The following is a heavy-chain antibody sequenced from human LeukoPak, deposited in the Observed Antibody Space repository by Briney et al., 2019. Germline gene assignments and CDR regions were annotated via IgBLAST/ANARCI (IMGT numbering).Heavy chain of an antibody. CDR2: IYYSGST. V-gene: IGHV4-59*01. Sequence: AETLSLTCTVSGGSISSYYWSWIGQPPGKGLEWIGYIYYSGSTNYNPSLKSRVTISVDTSKNQFSLKLSSVTAADTAVYYCARVGKAYCSGGSCYAYYYYGMDVWGQGTTATVSS. J-gene: IGHJ6*02. CDR3: ARVGKAYCSGGSCYAYYYYGMDV. D-gene: IGHD2-15*01. CDR1: GGSISSYY.